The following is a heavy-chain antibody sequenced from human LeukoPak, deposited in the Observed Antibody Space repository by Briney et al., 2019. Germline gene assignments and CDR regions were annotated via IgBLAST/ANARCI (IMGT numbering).Heavy chain of an antibody. J-gene: IGHJ4*02. Sequence: GGSLRLSCAASGFTFSSYAMSWVRQAPGKGLEWVSAISGSSGSTYYADSVKGRFTISRDNSKNTLYLQMNSLRAEDTAVYYCAKQPGGDSSGYYQYYFDYWGQGTLVTVSS. CDR3: AKQPGGDSSGYYQYYFDY. V-gene: IGHV3-23*01. CDR1: GFTFSSYA. CDR2: ISGSSGST. D-gene: IGHD3-22*01.